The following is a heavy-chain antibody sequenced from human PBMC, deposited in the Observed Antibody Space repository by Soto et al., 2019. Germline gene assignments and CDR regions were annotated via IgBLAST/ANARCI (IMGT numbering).Heavy chain of an antibody. CDR1: GGSISSSSYY. J-gene: IGHJ4*02. CDR2: IYYSGST. D-gene: IGHD3-22*01. V-gene: IGHV4-39*01. CDR3: ARFSLYWDYYDSSGYPPGTYYFDY. Sequence: SETLSLTCTVSGGSISSSSYYWGWIRQPPGKGLEWIGSIYYSGSTYYNPSLKSRVTISVDTSKNQFSLKLSSVTAADTAVYYCARFSLYWDYYDSSGYPPGTYYFDYWGQGTLVTVSS.